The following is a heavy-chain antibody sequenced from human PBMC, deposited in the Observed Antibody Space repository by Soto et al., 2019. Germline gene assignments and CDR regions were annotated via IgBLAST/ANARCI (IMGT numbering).Heavy chain of an antibody. D-gene: IGHD3-22*01. V-gene: IGHV3-23*01. CDR1: GFTLSSYA. CDR2: ISGSGGST. Sequence: GGSLSLSCAASGFTLSSYAMIWVRQAPGKGLEWVSAISGSGGSTYYADSVKGRFTISRDNSKNTLYLQMNSLRAEDTAVYYCAKGLPGITMIVVVISAFDIWGQGTMVTVSS. CDR3: AKGLPGITMIVVVISAFDI. J-gene: IGHJ3*02.